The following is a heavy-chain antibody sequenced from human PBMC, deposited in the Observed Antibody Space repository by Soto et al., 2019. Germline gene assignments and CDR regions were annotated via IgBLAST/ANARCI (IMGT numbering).Heavy chain of an antibody. CDR1: GGSISSGDYY. V-gene: IGHV4-30-4*01. CDR2: IYYSGST. Sequence: QVQLQESGPGLVKPSQTLSLTCTVSGGSISSGDYYWSWIRQPPGKGLEWIGYIYYSGSTYYNPSLKSRVTISVDTSKNQFSLKLSSLTAADTAVYYCARGYCSGGSCPPFDYWGQGTLVTVSS. J-gene: IGHJ4*02. CDR3: ARGYCSGGSCPPFDY. D-gene: IGHD2-15*01.